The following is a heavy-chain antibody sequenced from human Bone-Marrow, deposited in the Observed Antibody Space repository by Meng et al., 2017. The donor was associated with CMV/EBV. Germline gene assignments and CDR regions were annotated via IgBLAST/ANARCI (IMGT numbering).Heavy chain of an antibody. V-gene: IGHV3-74*01. CDR3: ARDREPNTGIAARRRGLN. CDR1: GFTFSSYW. CDR2: INSDGSST. J-gene: IGHJ4*02. Sequence: GGSLRLSCAASGFTFSSYWMHWVRQAPGKGLVWVSRINSDGSSTSYADSVKGRFTISRDNAKNTLYLQMNSLRAEDTAVYYCARDREPNTGIAARRRGLNWGQGTLVTVSS. D-gene: IGHD6-6*01.